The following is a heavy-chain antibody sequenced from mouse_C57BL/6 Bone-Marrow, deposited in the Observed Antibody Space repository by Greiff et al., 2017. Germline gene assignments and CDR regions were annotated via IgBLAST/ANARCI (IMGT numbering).Heavy chain of an antibody. CDR2: IYPGSGST. D-gene: IGHD2-1*01. Sequence: VQLQQSGAELVKPGASVKMSCKASGYTFTSYWITWVKQRPGQGLEWIGDIYPGSGSTNYNEKFTSKATLTVDTSSSTAYMQLSSLTSEDSAVYYCAIYYGNVFADWGQGTLVTVAA. CDR3: AIYYGNVFAD. V-gene: IGHV1-55*01. CDR1: GYTFTSYW. J-gene: IGHJ3*01.